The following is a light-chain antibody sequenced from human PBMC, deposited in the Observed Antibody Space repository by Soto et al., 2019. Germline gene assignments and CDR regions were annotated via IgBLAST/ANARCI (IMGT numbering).Light chain of an antibody. CDR1: QAINKN. J-gene: IGKJ2*01. V-gene: IGKV1-39*01. CDR2: DAS. Sequence: DIQMTQSPASLSASVGDRVTITCRASQAINKNLNWYRHKLGKAPELLIYDASDSQAGVPSRFSGSGSGADFTLIISGLQPEDFATYYCKQSYNSPYTFGQGPKLEIK. CDR3: KQSYNSPYT.